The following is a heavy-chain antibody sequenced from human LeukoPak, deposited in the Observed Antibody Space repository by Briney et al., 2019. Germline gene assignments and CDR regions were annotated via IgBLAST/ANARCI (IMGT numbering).Heavy chain of an antibody. CDR1: GFTFSSYA. J-gene: IGHJ4*02. CDR3: ARDSDGDYPGY. CDR2: ISSSSSYI. V-gene: IGHV3-21*01. D-gene: IGHD4-17*01. Sequence: GGSLRLSCAASGFTFSSYAMSWVRQAPGKGLEWVSSISSSSSYIYYADSVKGRFTISRDNAKNSLYLQMNSLRAEDTAVYYCARDSDGDYPGYWGQGTLVTVSS.